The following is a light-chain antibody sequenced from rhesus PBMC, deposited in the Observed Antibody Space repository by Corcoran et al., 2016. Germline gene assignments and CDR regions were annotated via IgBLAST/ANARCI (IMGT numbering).Light chain of an antibody. Sequence: IQMTQSPSSLSASVGDTVTITCRASQGISNYLAWYQQKPGKAPTPLIYYASKLASGVTSRFSGSGSGTDVTLTISSLQPEDVATYYCQQHNSYPPWTFGQGTKVEIK. CDR3: QQHNSYPPWT. CDR2: YAS. V-gene: IGKV1S14*01. J-gene: IGKJ1*01. CDR1: QGISNY.